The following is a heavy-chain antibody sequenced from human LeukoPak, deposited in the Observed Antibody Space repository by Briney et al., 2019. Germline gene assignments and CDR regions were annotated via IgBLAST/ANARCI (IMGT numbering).Heavy chain of an antibody. CDR1: GFTFSSYW. J-gene: IGHJ5*02. CDR2: INSDGSST. V-gene: IGHV3-74*01. D-gene: IGHD6-19*01. Sequence: GGSLRLSCAASGFTFSSYWMHWVRQATGKGLVWVSRINSDGSSTNYADSVKGRFTVSRDTSKNTLYLQMNSLRADDTAVYYCAKCSTSAYTTGWCNWIDPWGQGTLVTVSS. CDR3: AKCSTSAYTTGWCNWIDP.